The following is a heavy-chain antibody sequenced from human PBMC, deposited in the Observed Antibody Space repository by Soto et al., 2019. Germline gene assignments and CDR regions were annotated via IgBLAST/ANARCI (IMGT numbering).Heavy chain of an antibody. CDR1: GFTVSSNY. D-gene: IGHD3-10*01. CDR3: ARDMVRGLYPEYFQH. CDR2: LYSGGST. V-gene: IGHV3-66*01. J-gene: IGHJ1*01. Sequence: EVQLVESGGGLVQPGGSLRLSCAASGFTVSSNYMSWVRQAPGKGLEWVSVLYSGGSTYYADSVMGRFTISRDNSKNTLYLQMNSLRAEDTAVYYCARDMVRGLYPEYFQHWGQGTLVTVSS.